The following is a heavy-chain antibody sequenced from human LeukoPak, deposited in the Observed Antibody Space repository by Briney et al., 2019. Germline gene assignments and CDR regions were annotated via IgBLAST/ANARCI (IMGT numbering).Heavy chain of an antibody. CDR1: GGSISAYY. Sequence: SETLSLTCTVSGGSISAYYWSWIRQPPGKGLEWIGYISYSGSTKYDPSLKSRVTISVDTSKNQFSLKLSSVTAADTAVYYCARYGMATIQFFDYWGQGTLFTVSS. CDR2: ISYSGST. J-gene: IGHJ4*02. V-gene: IGHV4-59*01. D-gene: IGHD5-24*01. CDR3: ARYGMATIQFFDY.